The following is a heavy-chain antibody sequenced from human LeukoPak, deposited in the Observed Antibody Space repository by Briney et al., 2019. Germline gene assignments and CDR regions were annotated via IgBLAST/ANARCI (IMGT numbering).Heavy chain of an antibody. J-gene: IGHJ6*03. CDR1: GFTFSSYA. Sequence: PGGSLRLSCAASGFTFSSYAMSWVRQAPGKGLEWVSAISGSGGSTYYADSVKGRFTISRDNSKNTLYLQMNSLRAEDTVVYYCAKNGYKSFYYYMDVWGKGTTVTVSS. D-gene: IGHD1-14*01. CDR2: ISGSGGST. V-gene: IGHV3-23*01. CDR3: AKNGYKSFYYYMDV.